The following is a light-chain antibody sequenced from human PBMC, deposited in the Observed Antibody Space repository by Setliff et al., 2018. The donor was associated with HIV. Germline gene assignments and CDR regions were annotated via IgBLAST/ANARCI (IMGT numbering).Light chain of an antibody. CDR1: SSDIGAYNY. V-gene: IGLV2-11*01. CDR2: DVT. J-gene: IGLJ1*01. CDR3: CSYAGTYTYL. Sequence: QSALAQPRSVSGSPGQSVTFSCTGSSSDIGAYNYVSWYQQHTGKAPKLIVYDVTKRPSGVPDRFSGSKSGDTASLTISGLQSEDEADYYCCSYAGTYTYLFGTGTKVTVL.